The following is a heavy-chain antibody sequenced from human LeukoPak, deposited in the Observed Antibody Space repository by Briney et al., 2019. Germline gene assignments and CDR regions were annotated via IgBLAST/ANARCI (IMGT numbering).Heavy chain of an antibody. J-gene: IGHJ6*03. CDR2: IIPIFGTA. V-gene: IGHV1-69*05. Sequence: SVKVSCKASGYTFTSYAISWVRQAPGQGLEWMGGIIPIFGTANYAQKFQGRVTITTDESTSTAYMELSSLRSEDTAVYYCARVRQGYYYGSGSYSRYYYYYMDVWGKGTTVTVSS. CDR1: GYTFTSYA. CDR3: ARVRQGYYYGSGSYSRYYYYYMDV. D-gene: IGHD3-10*01.